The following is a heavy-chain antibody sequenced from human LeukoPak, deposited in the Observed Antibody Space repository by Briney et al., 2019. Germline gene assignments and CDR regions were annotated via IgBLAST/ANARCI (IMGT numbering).Heavy chain of an antibody. Sequence: GGSLRLSCAASGFTFSSYSMNGVRQAPGKGLEWVSSISSSSSYIYYADSVKGRFTIYRDNAKNSLYLQMNSLRAEDTAVYYCARDRVGYVNYWGQGTLVTVSS. CDR1: GFTFSSYS. CDR3: ARDRVGYVNY. D-gene: IGHD5-12*01. CDR2: ISSSSSYI. V-gene: IGHV3-21*01. J-gene: IGHJ4*02.